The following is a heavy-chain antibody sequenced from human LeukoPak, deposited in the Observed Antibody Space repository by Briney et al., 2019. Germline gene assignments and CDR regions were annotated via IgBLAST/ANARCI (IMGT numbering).Heavy chain of an antibody. D-gene: IGHD3-9*01. Sequence: SETLSLTCTVSGGSISSGGYYWSWIRQHPGKGLEWIGYIYYSGSTYYHPSLKSRVTISVDTSKNQFSLKLSSVTAADTAVYYCARDRYYDILSGYPDYYYYGMDVWGQGTTVTVSS. V-gene: IGHV4-31*03. CDR1: GGSISSGGYY. CDR3: ARDRYYDILSGYPDYYYYGMDV. J-gene: IGHJ6*02. CDR2: IYYSGST.